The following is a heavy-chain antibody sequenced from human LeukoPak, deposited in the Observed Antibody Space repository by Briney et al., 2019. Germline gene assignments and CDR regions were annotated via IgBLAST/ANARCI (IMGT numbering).Heavy chain of an antibody. D-gene: IGHD3-3*01. V-gene: IGHV4-61*01. J-gene: IGHJ4*02. CDR2: IYYRGST. CDR3: ARGGGSGDYTF. CDR1: GGSVSSGSYY. Sequence: SETLSLTCSVSGGSVSSGSYYWSWIRQPPGKGLEWIGYIYYRGSTNYNPSLKSRVTISRDTSKNQFSLRLSSVTAADTAVYYCARGGGSGDYTFWGQGTLVTVSS.